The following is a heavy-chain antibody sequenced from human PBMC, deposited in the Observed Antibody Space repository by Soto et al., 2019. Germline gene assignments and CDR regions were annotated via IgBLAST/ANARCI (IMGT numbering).Heavy chain of an antibody. CDR1: GGTFSSYA. Sequence: SVKVSCKASGGTFSSYAISWVRQAPGQGLEWMGGIIPIFGTANYAQKFQGRVTITADKSTSTAYMELSSLRSEDTAVYYCATSSGLNMVGGVGAFDIWGQGTMVTVSS. J-gene: IGHJ3*02. CDR2: IIPIFGTA. V-gene: IGHV1-69*06. D-gene: IGHD3-10*01. CDR3: ATSSGLNMVGGVGAFDI.